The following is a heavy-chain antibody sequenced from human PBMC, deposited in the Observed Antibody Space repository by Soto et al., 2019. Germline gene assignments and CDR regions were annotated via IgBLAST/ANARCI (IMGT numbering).Heavy chain of an antibody. Sequence: SETLSLTCTVSGGSISSYYWSWIRQPPGKGLEWIGYIYYSGSTDYNPSLKSRVTISVDTSKNQFSLKLSSVTAAGTAVYYCAGSDGVYYYYGMDVWGQGTTVTVSS. D-gene: IGHD3-10*01. CDR1: GGSISSYY. V-gene: IGHV4-59*01. CDR3: AGSDGVYYYYGMDV. CDR2: IYYSGST. J-gene: IGHJ6*02.